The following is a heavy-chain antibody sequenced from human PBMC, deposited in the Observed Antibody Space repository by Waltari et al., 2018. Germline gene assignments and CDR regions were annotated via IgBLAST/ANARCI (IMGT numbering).Heavy chain of an antibody. CDR1: GYPFTGYY. CDR2: INPNSGGT. J-gene: IGHJ4*02. V-gene: IGHV1-2*06. Sequence: QVQLVQSGAEVKKPGASVKVSCKASGYPFTGYYMHWVRQAPGQGLEWMGRINPNSGGTNYAQKFQGRVTMTRDTSISTAYMELSRLRSDDTAVYYCARDFTFGMVRGEDYWGQGTLVTVSS. D-gene: IGHD3-10*01. CDR3: ARDFTFGMVRGEDY.